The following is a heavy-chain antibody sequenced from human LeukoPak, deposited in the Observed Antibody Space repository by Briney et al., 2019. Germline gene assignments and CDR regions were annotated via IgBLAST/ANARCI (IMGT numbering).Heavy chain of an antibody. J-gene: IGHJ3*02. CDR2: INPNSGGT. V-gene: IGHV1-2*02. D-gene: IGHD6-6*01. CDR3: AREILGIAARPGAFDI. CDR1: GYTFTGYY. Sequence: ASVKVSCKASGYTFTGYYMHWVRQAPGQGLEWMGWINPNSGGTNYAQKFQGRVTMTRDTSISTAYMELSRLRSDDTAVYYCAREILGIAARPGAFDIWGQGTMVTVSS.